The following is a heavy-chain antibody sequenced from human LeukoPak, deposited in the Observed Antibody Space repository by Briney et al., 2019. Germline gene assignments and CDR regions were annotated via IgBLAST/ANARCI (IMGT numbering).Heavy chain of an antibody. CDR2: ISGSGGST. CDR3: AKVWGGWYYAFDI. V-gene: IGHV3-23*01. CDR1: GFTFSSYA. D-gene: IGHD6-19*01. J-gene: IGHJ3*02. Sequence: GRSLRLSCAASGFTFSSYAMSWVRQAPGKGLEWVSAISGSGGSTYYADSVKGRFTISRDNSKNTLYLQMNSLRAEDTAVYYCAKVWGGWYYAFDIWGQGTMVTVSS.